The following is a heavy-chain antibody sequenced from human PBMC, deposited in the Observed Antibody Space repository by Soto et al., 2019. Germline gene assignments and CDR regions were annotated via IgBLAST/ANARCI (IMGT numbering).Heavy chain of an antibody. CDR1: GFSVSSSY. J-gene: IGHJ4*02. CDR3: ARGSYSGSSYRYYFDY. V-gene: IGHV3-53*01. CDR2: IYSGGTS. D-gene: IGHD1-26*01. Sequence: GGSLRLSCAASGFSVSSSYMGWVRQAPGKGLEWVSVIYSGGTSFYGDSVKGRFTIPRDNSKNTLYLQMNSLRAEDTAVYYCARGSYSGSSYRYYFDYWGQGTLVTVSS.